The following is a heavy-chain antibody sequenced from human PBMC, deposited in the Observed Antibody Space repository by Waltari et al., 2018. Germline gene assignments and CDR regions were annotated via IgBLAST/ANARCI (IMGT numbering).Heavy chain of an antibody. Sequence: EVQLAESGGALVQPGRALRLSCALSGFPFDDFAIHWGRQAPGKGLEWFASIIWNSGRIYYADSVKGRVTITSDNAKDSLYFDMDNLTEDDTAFYYCAKAAGRAAIWLVFDSWGRGTLVTVSS. D-gene: IGHD2-2*01. J-gene: IGHJ4*02. V-gene: IGHV3-9*01. CDR1: GFPFDDFA. CDR3: AKAAGRAAIWLVFDS. CDR2: IIWNSGRI.